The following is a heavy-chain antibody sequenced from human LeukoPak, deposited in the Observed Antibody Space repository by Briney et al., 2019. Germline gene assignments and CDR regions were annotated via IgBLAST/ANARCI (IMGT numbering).Heavy chain of an antibody. CDR3: ARAQRSGPLFYGIDV. V-gene: IGHV1-18*01. CDR1: GYTFTSYG. Sequence: ASVKVSCKASGYTFTSYGISWVRQAPGQGLEWMGWISAYNGNTNYAQKFQGRVTTTTDTSTSTAYMELRSLRSDDTAVYYCARAQRSGPLFYGIDVWGQGTTVTVSS. D-gene: IGHD5-12*01. J-gene: IGHJ6*02. CDR2: ISAYNGNT.